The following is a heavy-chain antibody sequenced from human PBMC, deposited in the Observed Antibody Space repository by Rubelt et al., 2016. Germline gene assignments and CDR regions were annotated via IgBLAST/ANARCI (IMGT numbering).Heavy chain of an antibody. Sequence: QVQLVQSGAEVKKPGASVKVSCKASGYTFTSYYMHWVRQAPGQGLEWMGWINPNSGGTNYAQKFQGRVTMTRDTSISTAYMELSRLRSDDTAVYYCARVALNYGGNSVQIDYWGQGTLVTVSS. D-gene: IGHD4-23*01. CDR2: INPNSGGT. J-gene: IGHJ4*02. CDR3: ARVALNYGGNSVQIDY. V-gene: IGHV1-2*02. CDR1: GYTFTSYY.